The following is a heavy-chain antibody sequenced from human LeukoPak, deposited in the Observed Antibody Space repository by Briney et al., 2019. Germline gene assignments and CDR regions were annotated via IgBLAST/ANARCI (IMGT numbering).Heavy chain of an antibody. D-gene: IGHD1-1*01. CDR2: INGDGRSI. J-gene: IGHJ4*02. CDR1: GFTFRRYW. V-gene: IGHV3-74*01. CDR3: ASGPWERDW. Sequence: GGSLRLSCAGSGFTFRRYWMHWVRQAPGKGLVWVSRINGDGRSIDYADSVKGRFTISRDNAKNTFYLQMNSLRGEDTAVYYCASGPWERDWWGQETLVTVSS.